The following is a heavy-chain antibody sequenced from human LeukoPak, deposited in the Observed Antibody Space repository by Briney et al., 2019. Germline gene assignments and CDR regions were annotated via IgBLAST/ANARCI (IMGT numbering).Heavy chain of an antibody. D-gene: IGHD3-16*01. CDR3: ARGGIMIGGASDL. J-gene: IGHJ3*01. V-gene: IGHV1-8*01. CDR1: GYTFTNYD. CDR2: MNPNSGNT. Sequence: GASVKVSCKASGYTFTNYDINWVRQATGQGLEWMGWMNPNSGNTGYAQKFQGRVTMTRNTSITTAYMELSSLRSEDTAMYYCARGGIMIGGASDLWGQGTMVTVSS.